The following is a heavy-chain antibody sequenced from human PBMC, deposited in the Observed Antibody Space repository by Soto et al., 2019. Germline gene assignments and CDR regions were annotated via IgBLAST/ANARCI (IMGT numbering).Heavy chain of an antibody. Sequence: VASVKVSCKASGYTFTCYGISWVRQAPGQGLEWMGWISAYNGNTNYAQKLQGRVTMTTDTSTSTAYMELRSLRSDDTAVYYCARDQLPDVVVVAATGFDYWGQATLVTVSS. V-gene: IGHV1-18*01. CDR3: ARDQLPDVVVVAATGFDY. D-gene: IGHD2-15*01. CDR1: GYTFTCYG. J-gene: IGHJ4*02. CDR2: ISAYNGNT.